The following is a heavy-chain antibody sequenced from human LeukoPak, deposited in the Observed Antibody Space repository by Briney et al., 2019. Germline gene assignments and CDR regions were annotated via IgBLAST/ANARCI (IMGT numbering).Heavy chain of an antibody. D-gene: IGHD3-22*01. CDR1: GGSFSGYY. CDR3: ARDSGVAYYYDSSGYYGFDC. Sequence: PSETLSLTCAVYGGSFSGYYWSWVRQPPGKGLEWIGEINHSGSTNYNPSLKSRVTISVDTSNNQFSLKLSSVTAADTAVYYCARDSGVAYYYDSSGYYGFDCWGQGTLVTVSS. V-gene: IGHV4-34*01. J-gene: IGHJ4*02. CDR2: INHSGST.